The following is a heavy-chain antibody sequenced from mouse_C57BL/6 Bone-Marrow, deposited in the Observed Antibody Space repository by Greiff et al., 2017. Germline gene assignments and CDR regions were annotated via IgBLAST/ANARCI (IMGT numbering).Heavy chain of an antibody. CDR1: GYTFTSYT. CDR2: INPSSGYT. V-gene: IGHV1-4*01. CDR3: ARGRFTTPDY. J-gene: IGHJ2*01. D-gene: IGHD1-1*01. Sequence: QVQLKESGAELARPGASVKMSCKASGYTFTSYTMHWVKQRPGQGLEWIGYINPSSGYTKYNQKFKDKATLTADKSSSTAYMQLSSLTSEDSAVYYCARGRFTTPDYWGQGTTLTVSS.